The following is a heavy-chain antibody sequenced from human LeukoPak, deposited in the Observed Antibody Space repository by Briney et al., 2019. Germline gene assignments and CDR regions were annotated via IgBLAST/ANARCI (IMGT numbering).Heavy chain of an antibody. V-gene: IGHV1-2*02. J-gene: IGHJ4*02. D-gene: IGHD3-10*01. CDR3: ARSRRVGNGEYPDY. CDR1: GYTFTGYY. Sequence: ASVKVSCKASGYTFTGYYMHWVRKTPGQGLEWMGWINPITGDTNYGRKFQGRVTMTRDTSINTAYMELRSLRSDDTAVYYCARSRRVGNGEYPDYWGQGTLVTVSS. CDR2: INPITGDT.